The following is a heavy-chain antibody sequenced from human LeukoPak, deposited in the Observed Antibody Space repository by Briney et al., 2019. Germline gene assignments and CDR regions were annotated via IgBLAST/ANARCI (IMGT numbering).Heavy chain of an antibody. Sequence: SQTLSLTCAISGDSVSSNSAAWNWIRQSPSRGLEWLGRTYYRSKWYNDYAVSVKSRITINPDTSKNQFSLKLTSVTAADTAIYYCVRTYEIVGATAFYHYFYYMDVWGKGTTVTISS. D-gene: IGHD1-26*01. CDR1: GDSVSSNSAA. J-gene: IGHJ6*03. V-gene: IGHV6-1*01. CDR2: TYYRSKWYN. CDR3: VRTYEIVGATAFYHYFYYMDV.